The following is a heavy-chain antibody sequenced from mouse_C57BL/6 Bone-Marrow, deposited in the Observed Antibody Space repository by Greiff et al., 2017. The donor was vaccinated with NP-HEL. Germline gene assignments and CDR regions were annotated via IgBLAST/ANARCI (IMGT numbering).Heavy chain of an antibody. CDR3: ARGIPRGFAY. D-gene: IGHD5-1-1*01. CDR1: GYAFTNYL. CDR2: INPGSGGT. V-gene: IGHV1-54*01. J-gene: IGHJ3*01. Sequence: QVQLQQSGAELVRPGTSVKVSCKASGYAFTNYLIEWVKQRPGQGLEWIGVINPGSGGTNYNEKFKGKATLTADKSSSTAYMQLSSLTSEDSAVYFCARGIPRGFAYWGQGTLVTVSA.